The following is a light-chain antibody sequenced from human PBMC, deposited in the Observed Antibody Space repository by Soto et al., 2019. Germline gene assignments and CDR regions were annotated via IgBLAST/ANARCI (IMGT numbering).Light chain of an antibody. J-gene: IGLJ1*01. CDR1: GLDVGGYNY. CDR2: DVN. V-gene: IGLV2-11*01. Sequence: QSALTQPHSVSGSPGQSVAISCTGTGLDVGGYNYVSWYQQHPGKAPKLIIYDVNKRPSGVPDRFSGSKSGNTASLTISGLQSEDEADYYCCSFAGSFYVFGTGTKVTVL. CDR3: CSFAGSFYV.